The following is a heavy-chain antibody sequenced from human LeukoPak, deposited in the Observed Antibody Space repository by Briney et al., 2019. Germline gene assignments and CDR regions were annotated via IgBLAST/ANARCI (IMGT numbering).Heavy chain of an antibody. V-gene: IGHV3-30*03. Sequence: GGSLRLSCAASGFTFSSYGMHWVRQAPGKGLEWVAVISYDGSNKYYADSVKGRFTISRDNAKNSLYLQMNSLRAEDTAVYYCASYMVRGVSNWFDPWGQGTLVTVSS. CDR2: ISYDGSNK. CDR1: GFTFSSYG. J-gene: IGHJ5*02. D-gene: IGHD3-10*01. CDR3: ASYMVRGVSNWFDP.